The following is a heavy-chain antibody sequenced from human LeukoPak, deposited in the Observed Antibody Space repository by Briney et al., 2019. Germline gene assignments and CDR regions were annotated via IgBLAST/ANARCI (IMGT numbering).Heavy chain of an antibody. CDR3: ARWLDY. CDR1: GFTFSSYS. Sequence: GGSLRLSCAASGFTFSSYSMNWIRQAPGKGLEWVSSISSGSTSIYYADSMKGRFTISRDSAKNSLYLQMNSLRAEDTAVYYCARWLDYWGQGTLVTVSS. CDR2: ISSGSTSI. V-gene: IGHV3-21*01. J-gene: IGHJ4*02.